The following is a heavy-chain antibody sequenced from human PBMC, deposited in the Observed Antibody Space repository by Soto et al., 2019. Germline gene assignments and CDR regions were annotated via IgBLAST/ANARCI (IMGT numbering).Heavy chain of an antibody. J-gene: IGHJ6*02. CDR2: IYPSGNT. CDR3: AGDEGYYYSGVDV. Sequence: LALTCAVSGGSISSYYWSWIRQTAGKGLEWIGRIYPSGNTNYNPSLKSRVTMSIDTSKNQLSLKLRSVTAADTAVYFSAGDEGYYYSGVDVWGQGTAVTVSS. CDR1: GGSISSYY. V-gene: IGHV4-4*07.